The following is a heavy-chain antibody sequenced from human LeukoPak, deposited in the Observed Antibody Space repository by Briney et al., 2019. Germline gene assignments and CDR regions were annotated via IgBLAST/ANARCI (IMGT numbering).Heavy chain of an antibody. CDR1: GFTFSTYA. J-gene: IGHJ4*02. CDR3: ARHLNYYLDY. CDR2: ISDSGGTT. D-gene: IGHD3-10*01. Sequence: GGSLRLSCAASGFTFSTYAMSWVRQAPGKGLEWVSTISDSGGTTYYADSVKGRFTISRDNAKNTLYLQMNSLRAEDTAVYYCARHLNYYLDYWGQGTLVTVSS. V-gene: IGHV3-23*01.